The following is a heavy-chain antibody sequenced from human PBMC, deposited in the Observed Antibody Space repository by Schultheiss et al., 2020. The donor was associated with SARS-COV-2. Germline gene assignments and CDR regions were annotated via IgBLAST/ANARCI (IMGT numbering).Heavy chain of an antibody. J-gene: IGHJ5*02. D-gene: IGHD1-26*01. CDR2: IYTSGST. V-gene: IGHV4-61*02. CDR1: GGSVSSGSYY. CDR3: ARDLSRGSYLGGNWFDP. Sequence: SETLSLTCTVSGGSVSSGSYYWSWIRQPAGKGLEWIGRIYTSGSTNYNPSLKSRVTMSVDTSKNQFSLKLSSVTAADTAVYYCARDLSRGSYLGGNWFDPWGQGTLVTVSS.